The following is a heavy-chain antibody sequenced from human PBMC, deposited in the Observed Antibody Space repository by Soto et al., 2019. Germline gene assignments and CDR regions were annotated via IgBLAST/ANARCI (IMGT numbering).Heavy chain of an antibody. CDR3: ARDSKGSIAARQYNWFDP. J-gene: IGHJ5*02. V-gene: IGHV3-30-3*01. CDR2: ISYDGSNK. D-gene: IGHD6-6*01. Sequence: QVQLVESGGGVVQPGRSLRLSCAASGFTFSSYAMHWVRQAPGKGLEWVAVISYDGSNKYYADSVKGRFTISRDNSKNTLYLQMNSLRAEATAVYYCARDSKGSIAARQYNWFDPWGQGTLVTVSS. CDR1: GFTFSSYA.